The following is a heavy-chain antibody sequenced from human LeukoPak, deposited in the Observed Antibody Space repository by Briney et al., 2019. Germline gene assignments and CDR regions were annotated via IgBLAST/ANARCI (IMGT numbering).Heavy chain of an antibody. CDR1: GFSFSSHG. Sequence: GGSLRLSCAGSGFSFSSHGMNWVRQAPGKGLEWVSGISPSGDITYYTDSVRGRFTISRDNFKNTLSLQVNSLRAEDTAMYYCTRDHISSWSSDYWGQRTLVTVSS. CDR3: TRDHISSWSSDY. CDR2: ISPSGDIT. J-gene: IGHJ4*02. V-gene: IGHV3-23*01. D-gene: IGHD6-13*01.